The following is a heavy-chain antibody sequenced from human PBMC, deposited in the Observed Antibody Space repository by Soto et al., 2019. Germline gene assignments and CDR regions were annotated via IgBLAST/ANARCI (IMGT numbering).Heavy chain of an antibody. V-gene: IGHV1-18*01. Sequence: QVQLVQSGAELRGPGASVQVSCKASGYTFANYLISWVRQAPGQGLEWMGWISTYNGNTNYARKVQGRVTMTTDTSTTTAYMELRSLRYDDTAVYYCGRLMDYYYGMDVWGQGTTVTVSS. CDR2: ISTYNGNT. J-gene: IGHJ6*02. D-gene: IGHD3-10*01. CDR3: GRLMDYYYGMDV. CDR1: GYTFANYL.